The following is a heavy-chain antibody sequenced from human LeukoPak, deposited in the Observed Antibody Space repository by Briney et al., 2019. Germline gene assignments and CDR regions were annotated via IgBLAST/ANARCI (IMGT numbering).Heavy chain of an antibody. CDR2: INPNSGGT. CDR1: GYTFTGYY. CDR3: AREGSGYDQVFDY. D-gene: IGHD5-12*01. J-gene: IGHJ4*02. Sequence: ASVKVSCKASGYTFTGYYMHWVRQAPGQGLEWMGWINPNSGGTNYAQKFQGWVTMTRDTSISTAYMELSRLRSDDTAVYYCAREGSGYDQVFDYWGQGTLVTVSS. V-gene: IGHV1-2*04.